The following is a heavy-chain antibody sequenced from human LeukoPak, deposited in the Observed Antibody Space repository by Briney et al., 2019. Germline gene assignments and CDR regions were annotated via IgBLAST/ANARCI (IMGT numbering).Heavy chain of an antibody. Sequence: SETLSLTCAVYGGSFSGYYWSWIRQPPGKGLEWIGEINHSGSTNYNPSLKSRVTISVDTSKNQFSLKLSSVTAADTVVYYCARVRYSSGWYFDYWGQGTLVTVSS. D-gene: IGHD6-19*01. J-gene: IGHJ4*02. CDR1: GGSFSGYY. CDR2: INHSGST. CDR3: ARVRYSSGWYFDY. V-gene: IGHV4-34*01.